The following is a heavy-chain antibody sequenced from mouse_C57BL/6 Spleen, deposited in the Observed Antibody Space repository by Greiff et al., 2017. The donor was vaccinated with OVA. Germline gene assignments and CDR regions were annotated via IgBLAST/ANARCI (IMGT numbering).Heavy chain of an antibody. V-gene: IGHV5-9*01. CDR1: GFTFSSYT. D-gene: IGHD2-4*01. J-gene: IGHJ4*01. CDR3: ARNYYDYDDAMDY. CDR2: ISGVGGNT. Sequence: EVMLVESGGGLVKPGGSLKLSCAASGFTFSSYTMSWVRRTPEKRLEWVATISGVGGNTYYPSGVRGRFPISRDNAKNTLYLQMSILRSEDTALYYCARNYYDYDDAMDYWGQGTSVTVSS.